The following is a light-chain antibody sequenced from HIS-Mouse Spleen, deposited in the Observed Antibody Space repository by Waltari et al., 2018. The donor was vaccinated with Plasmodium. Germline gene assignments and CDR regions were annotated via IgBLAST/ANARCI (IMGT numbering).Light chain of an antibody. CDR2: GAS. J-gene: IGKJ3*01. V-gene: IGKV3-15*01. CDR3: QQYNNWSFT. Sequence: EIVMTQSPATLSVSPGDSATLSCRASQSVSSNLAWYQQKPGQAHRLLIYGASTRATGIPARFSGSGSGTECTLTISSLQSEDFAVYYCQQYNNWSFTFGPGTKVDIK. CDR1: QSVSSN.